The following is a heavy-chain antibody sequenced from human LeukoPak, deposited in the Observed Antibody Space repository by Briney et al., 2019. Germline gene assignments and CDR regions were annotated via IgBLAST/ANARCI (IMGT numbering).Heavy chain of an antibody. Sequence: PSETLSLTCTVSGGSISSDYWSWIRQPPGKGLEWIGYIYYSGSTNYNPSLKSRVTISVDTSKNQFSLKLSSVTAADTAVYYCARNSDYALLGMDVWGQGTTVTVSS. CDR3: ARNSDYALLGMDV. J-gene: IGHJ6*02. D-gene: IGHD4-17*01. V-gene: IGHV4-59*01. CDR1: GGSISSDY. CDR2: IYYSGST.